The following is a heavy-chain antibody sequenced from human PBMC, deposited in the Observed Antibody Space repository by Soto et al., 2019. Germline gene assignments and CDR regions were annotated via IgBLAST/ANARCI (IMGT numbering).Heavy chain of an antibody. V-gene: IGHV1-18*01. D-gene: IGHD3-22*01. CDR3: ARSGGSGYSHYYYYYGMDV. Sequence: ASVKVSCKXSGYTFTSYGISWVRQAPGQGLGWMGWISAYNGNTNYAQKLQGRVTMTTDTSTSTAYMELRSLRSDDTAVYYCARSGGSGYSHYYYYYGMDVWGQGTTVTVSS. J-gene: IGHJ6*02. CDR2: ISAYNGNT. CDR1: GYTFTSYG.